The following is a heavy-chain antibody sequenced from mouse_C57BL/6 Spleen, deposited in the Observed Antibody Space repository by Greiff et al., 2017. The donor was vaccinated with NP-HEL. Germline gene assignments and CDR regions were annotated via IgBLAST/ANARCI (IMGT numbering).Heavy chain of an antibody. CDR1: GYTFTSYW. V-gene: IGHV1-55*01. J-gene: IGHJ3*01. CDR2: IYPGGGST. CDR3: DRSGYNYGSRGFAD. Sequence: VQLQQPGAELVKPGASVKMSCKASGYTFTSYWITWVKQRPGQGLEWIGDIYPGGGSTNYNEKLKSKATLTVDTASSKAYMQHSSLTSEDYAVYYCDRSGYNYGSRGFADRGTGTLVTVSA. D-gene: IGHD1-1*01.